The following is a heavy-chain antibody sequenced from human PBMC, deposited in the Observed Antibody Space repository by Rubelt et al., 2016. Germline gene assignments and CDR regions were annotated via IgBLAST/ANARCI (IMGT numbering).Heavy chain of an antibody. CDR2: IDYSGST. CDR1: GDSISSNSFY. V-gene: IGHV4-39*01. Sequence: QLQLQESGPGLVQPLETLSLTCTISGDSISSNSFYWGWIRQPPGKGLEWIGRIDYSGSTYSNPSLRSRVTMSVDTAKNHFSLKLSSVTAADTAVYYCARHAFIVTTGSFWDYWGQGTLITVSS. J-gene: IGHJ4*02. CDR3: ARHAFIVTTGSFWDY. D-gene: IGHD4-17*01.